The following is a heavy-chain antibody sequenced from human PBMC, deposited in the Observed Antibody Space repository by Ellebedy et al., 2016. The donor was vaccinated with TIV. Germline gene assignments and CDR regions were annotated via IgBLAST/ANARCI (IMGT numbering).Heavy chain of an antibody. D-gene: IGHD3-9*01. CDR2: ISGNGGTT. CDR3: AKDYARSFDILTGLKHFEC. V-gene: IGHV3-23*01. CDR1: GFTFSSYA. Sequence: GESLKISCAASGFTFSSYAMSWVRQAPGKGLEWVSVISGNGGTTYYADSVKGRFTISRDSSKNTLFLQMNSLRAEDTAVYHCAKDYARSFDILTGLKHFECWGQGTLVTVSS. J-gene: IGHJ4*02.